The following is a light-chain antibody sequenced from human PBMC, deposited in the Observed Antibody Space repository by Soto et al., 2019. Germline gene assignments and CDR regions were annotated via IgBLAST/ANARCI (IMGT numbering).Light chain of an antibody. CDR2: GAS. CDR1: RSVTSN. CDR3: QQYNDWPPLT. V-gene: IGKV3-15*01. J-gene: IGKJ4*01. Sequence: ETVMTQSPATLSVSPGERATLSCRASRSVTSNLAWYQQKPGQAPRLLIYGASTRATGIPARFSGSGSGTEFTLTISSLQSEDFAVYYCQQYNDWPPLTFGGGTKVDI.